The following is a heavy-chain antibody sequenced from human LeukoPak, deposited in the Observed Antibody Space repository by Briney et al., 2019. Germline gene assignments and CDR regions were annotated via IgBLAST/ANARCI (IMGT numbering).Heavy chain of an antibody. D-gene: IGHD1-26*01. V-gene: IGHV4-59*01. CDR1: GGSISSYY. CDR3: ARSRGKWDLFPFDY. Sequence: SETLSLTCTVSGGSISSYYWSWIRQPPGKGLEWIGYIYYSGSTNYNPSLKSRVTISVDTSKNQFSLKLRSVTAADTAVYYCARSRGKWDLFPFDYWGQGTLVTVSS. CDR2: IYYSGST. J-gene: IGHJ4*02.